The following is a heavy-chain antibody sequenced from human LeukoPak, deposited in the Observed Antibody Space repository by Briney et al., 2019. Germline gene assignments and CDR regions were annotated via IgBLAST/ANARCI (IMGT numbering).Heavy chain of an antibody. CDR2: IYYSGST. CDR3: ARSYSYGYYYYYGMDV. CDR1: GGSISSGGYY. V-gene: IGHV4-31*03. J-gene: IGHJ6*04. Sequence: SETLSLTCTVSGGSISSGGYYWSWIRQHPGKGLAWIGYIYYSGSTYYNPSLKSRVTISVDTSKNQFSLKLSSVTAADTAVYYCARSYSYGYYYYYGMDVWGKGTTVTVSS. D-gene: IGHD5-18*01.